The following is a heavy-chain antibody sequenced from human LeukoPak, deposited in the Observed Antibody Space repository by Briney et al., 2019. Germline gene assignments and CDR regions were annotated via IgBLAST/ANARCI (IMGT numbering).Heavy chain of an antibody. J-gene: IGHJ4*02. D-gene: IGHD5-12*01. CDR3: AKDPSYSGYGTYDY. V-gene: IGHV3-23*01. CDR2: ISGSGGST. Sequence: GGSLRLSCAASGFTFSSYAMNQVRQAPGKGLEWVSGISGSGGSTYYAGSVKGRFTISRDNSKNTLYLQMNSLRAEDTAVYYCAKDPSYSGYGTYDYWGQGTLVTVSS. CDR1: GFTFSSYA.